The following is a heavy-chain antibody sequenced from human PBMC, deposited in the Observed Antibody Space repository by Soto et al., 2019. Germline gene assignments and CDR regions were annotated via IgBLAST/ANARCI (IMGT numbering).Heavy chain of an antibody. D-gene: IGHD6-13*01. J-gene: IGHJ3*01. V-gene: IGHV3-64*01. CDR1: GFTFSSFA. CDR3: ARAATFNAYDV. CDR2: ISNNGGKT. Sequence: EVQLVESGGGLVQPGGSLRLSCAAAGFTFSSFAMHWVRQAPGKGLKYVAAISNNGGKTYYANSVKGRFTISRDDSQNMVYLQLGSLRTEDMAVYYCARAATFNAYDVWGQGTMVTVSS.